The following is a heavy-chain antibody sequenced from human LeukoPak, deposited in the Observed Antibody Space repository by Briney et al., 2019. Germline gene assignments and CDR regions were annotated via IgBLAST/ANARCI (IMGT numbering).Heavy chain of an antibody. J-gene: IGHJ3*02. CDR3: ARGLLDGYTHPAAFDI. Sequence: SETLSLTCTVSGGSVSSYYWSWIRQPPGKGLEWIGYIYYSGSTNYNPSLKSRVTISVDTSKNQFSLKLSSVTAADTAVYYCARGLLDGYTHPAAFDIWGQGTMVTVSS. V-gene: IGHV4-59*02. CDR1: GGSVSSYY. D-gene: IGHD5-24*01. CDR2: IYYSGST.